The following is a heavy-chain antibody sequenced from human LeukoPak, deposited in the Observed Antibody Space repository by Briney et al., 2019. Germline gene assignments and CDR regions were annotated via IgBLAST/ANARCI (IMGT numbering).Heavy chain of an antibody. Sequence: SETLSLTCAVYGGSFSGYYWSWIRQPPGKGLEWIGEINHSGSTNYNPSLKSRVTISVDTSKNQFSLKLSSVTAADTAVYYCARGGGYSSSYGYWGQGTLVTVSS. CDR2: INHSGST. V-gene: IGHV4-34*01. CDR1: GGSFSGYY. D-gene: IGHD6-13*01. J-gene: IGHJ4*02. CDR3: ARGGGYSSSYGY.